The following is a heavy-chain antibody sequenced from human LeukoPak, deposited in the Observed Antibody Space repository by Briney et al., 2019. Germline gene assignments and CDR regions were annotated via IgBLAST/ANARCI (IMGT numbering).Heavy chain of an antibody. CDR3: ARDMSGLKHYFDH. CDR2: ISSSSSAI. J-gene: IGHJ4*02. V-gene: IGHV3-48*01. CDR1: GFTFNTYT. Sequence: PGGSLRLSCAASGFTFNTYTMNWVRQAPGKGLEWVSYISSSSSAIYYADSVKGRFTISRDNAKNSLYLQMNSLRAEDTAVYYCARDMSGLKHYFDHWGQGTLVTVSS. D-gene: IGHD3-3*01.